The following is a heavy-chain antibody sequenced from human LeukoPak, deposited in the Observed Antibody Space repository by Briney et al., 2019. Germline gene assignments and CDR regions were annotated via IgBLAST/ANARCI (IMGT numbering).Heavy chain of an antibody. Sequence: GGSLRLSCAASGFTFSSYAMHWVRRAPGKGLEWVAVISYDGSNKYYADSVKGRFTISRDNAKNTLYLQMNSLRAEDTAVYYCARRYYGSATYRLPYDYWGQGTLVTVSS. V-gene: IGHV3-30-3*01. J-gene: IGHJ4*02. CDR1: GFTFSSYA. CDR3: ARRYYGSATYRLPYDY. D-gene: IGHD3-22*01. CDR2: ISYDGSNK.